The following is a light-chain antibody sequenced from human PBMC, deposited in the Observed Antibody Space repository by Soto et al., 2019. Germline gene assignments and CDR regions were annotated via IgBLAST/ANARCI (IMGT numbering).Light chain of an antibody. Sequence: IQMTQSPSTLSASVGDRVTITCRASQTISSWLAWYQQKPGKAPKLLIYAASTLQAGVPSRFSGSGSGTDFTLTISSLQPEDVAAYYCQKYNSAPLTFGGGTKVDIK. CDR3: QKYNSAPLT. CDR2: AAS. J-gene: IGKJ4*01. V-gene: IGKV1-27*01. CDR1: QTISSW.